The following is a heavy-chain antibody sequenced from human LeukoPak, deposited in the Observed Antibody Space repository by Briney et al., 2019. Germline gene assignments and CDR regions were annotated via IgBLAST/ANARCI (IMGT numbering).Heavy chain of an antibody. Sequence: GGSLRLSCAASGFTFSSYAMHWVRQAPGKGLEWVALIPYDGSDKYYADSVKGRFTVSRDNSKNTLYLQMNSLRAEDTAVYYCVRGAYSSSWLNFDYWGQGTLVTVSS. CDR3: VRGAYSSSWLNFDY. J-gene: IGHJ4*02. CDR1: GFTFSSYA. D-gene: IGHD6-13*01. CDR2: IPYDGSDK. V-gene: IGHV3-30*04.